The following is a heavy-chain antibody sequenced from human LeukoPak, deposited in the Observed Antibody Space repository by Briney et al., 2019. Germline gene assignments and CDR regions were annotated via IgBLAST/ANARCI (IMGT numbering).Heavy chain of an antibody. CDR1: GFTFSSYW. Sequence: GGSLRLSCAASGFTFSSYWMSWVRQAPGKGLEWVANIKQDGSEKDYVDSVKGRFTISRDNAKNSLYLQMNSLRAEDTAVYYCARDIGYYYYYYMDVWGKGTTVTISS. V-gene: IGHV3-7*01. CDR2: IKQDGSEK. CDR3: ARDIGYYYYYYMDV. D-gene: IGHD3-10*01. J-gene: IGHJ6*03.